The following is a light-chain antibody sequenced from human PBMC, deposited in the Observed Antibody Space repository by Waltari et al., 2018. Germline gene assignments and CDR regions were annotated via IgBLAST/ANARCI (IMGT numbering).Light chain of an antibody. Sequence: QSALTQPASVSGSPGQSITISCTGTSSDVGGYDYVSWYQQYPGKAPKRMIFDVSKRPSGVSNRFSGFKSGNTASLTISGLQADDEADYYCYSYRRGTTFVFGTGTKVTVL. CDR2: DVS. J-gene: IGLJ1*01. V-gene: IGLV2-14*01. CDR1: SSDVGGYDY. CDR3: YSYRRGTTFV.